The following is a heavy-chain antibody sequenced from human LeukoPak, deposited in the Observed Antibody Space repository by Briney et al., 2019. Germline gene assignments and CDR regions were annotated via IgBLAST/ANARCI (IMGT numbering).Heavy chain of an antibody. CDR1: GGSFSGYY. Sequence: PSETLSLTCAVYGGSFSGYYWSWIRQPPGKGLEWIGEINHSGSTNYNPTLKSRVTISVDTSKNQFSLKLSSVTAADTAVYYCARGVRFLGYSYGYGSWGQGTLVTVSS. CDR2: INHSGST. D-gene: IGHD5-18*01. CDR3: ARGVRFLGYSYGYGS. V-gene: IGHV4-34*01. J-gene: IGHJ4*02.